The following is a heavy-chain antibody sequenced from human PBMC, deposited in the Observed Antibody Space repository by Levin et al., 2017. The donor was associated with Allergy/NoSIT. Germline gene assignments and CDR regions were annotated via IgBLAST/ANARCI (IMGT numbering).Heavy chain of an antibody. Sequence: PGESLKISCAASGFTFSSYWMGWVRQTPGRGLEWVANIRYDGNEYYYVDSVRGRFTISRDNAKNSLYLQLNSLRGEDTAVYYCMRVVGSSGRYGGSNWFDPWGQGTQVTVSS. CDR3: MRVVGSSGRYGGSNWFDP. J-gene: IGHJ5*02. D-gene: IGHD1-26*01. V-gene: IGHV3-7*01. CDR1: GFTFSSYW. CDR2: IRYDGNEY.